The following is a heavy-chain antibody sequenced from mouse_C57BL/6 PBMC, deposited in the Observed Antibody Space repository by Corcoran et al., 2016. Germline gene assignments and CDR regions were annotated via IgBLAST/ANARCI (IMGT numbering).Heavy chain of an antibody. Sequence: QVQLKQSGAELVRPGASVKLSCKASGYTFTDYYINWVKQRPGQGLEWIARIYPGSGNTYYNEKFKGKATLTAEKSSSTAYMQLSSLTSEDSAVYFCARRSSDHYYAMDYWGQGTSVTVSS. D-gene: IGHD3-2*02. CDR2: IYPGSGNT. CDR3: ARRSSDHYYAMDY. V-gene: IGHV1-76*01. CDR1: GYTFTDYY. J-gene: IGHJ4*01.